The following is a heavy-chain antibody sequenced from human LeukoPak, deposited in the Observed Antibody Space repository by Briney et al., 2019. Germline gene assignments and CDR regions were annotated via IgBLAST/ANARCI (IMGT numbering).Heavy chain of an antibody. D-gene: IGHD5-12*01. CDR3: ARYHNGYDVY. V-gene: IGHV4-39*07. CDR1: GGSISSSSYY. CDR2: IYYSGNT. J-gene: IGHJ4*02. Sequence: SETLSLTCTVSGGSISSSSYYWGWIRQPPGKGLEWIGSIYYSGNTYYNPSLKSRVTISTDTSKNQFSLKLSSVTAADTALYYCARYHNGYDVYWGQGTLVTVSS.